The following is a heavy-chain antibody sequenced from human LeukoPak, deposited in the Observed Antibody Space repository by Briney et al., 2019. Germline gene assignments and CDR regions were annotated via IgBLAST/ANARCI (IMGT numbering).Heavy chain of an antibody. V-gene: IGHV4-31*03. D-gene: IGHD3-10*01. Sequence: SQTLSLTCTVSGGSISSGGYYWSWIRQHPGKGLEWIGYIYYSGSTYYNPSLKSRVTISVDTSKNQFSLKLSSVTAADTAVYYCARGQPLWFGELSGKNWFDPWGQGTLVTVSS. CDR3: ARGQPLWFGELSGKNWFDP. CDR2: IYYSGST. CDR1: GGSISSGGYY. J-gene: IGHJ5*02.